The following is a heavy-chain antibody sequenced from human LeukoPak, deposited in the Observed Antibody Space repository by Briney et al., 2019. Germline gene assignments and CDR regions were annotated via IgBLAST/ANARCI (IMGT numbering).Heavy chain of an antibody. CDR3: AKDVSRQLDAFDI. Sequence: PGGTLRLSCAASGFTFSSYAVSWVRQAPGQGLELVSAVRGRCGRTYYANSVEGPFTLSTDNSKKTLYLQINSLRAEDTAVYYFAKDVSRQLDAFDIWGEETMATVSS. J-gene: IGHJ3*02. CDR1: GFTFSSYA. CDR2: VRGRCGRT. D-gene: IGHD6-13*01. V-gene: IGHV3-23*01.